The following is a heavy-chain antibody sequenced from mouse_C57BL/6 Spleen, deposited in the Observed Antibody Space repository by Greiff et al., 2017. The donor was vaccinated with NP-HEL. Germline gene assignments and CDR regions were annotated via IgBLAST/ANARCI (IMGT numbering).Heavy chain of an antibody. CDR2: IDPSDSYT. V-gene: IGHV1-59*01. J-gene: IGHJ4*01. CDR3: ARSDRRNYYAMDY. Sequence: QVQLQQSGAELVRPGTSVKLSCKASGYTFTSYWMHWVKQRPGQGLEWIGVIDPSDSYTNYNQKFKGKATLTVDTSSSTAYMQLSSLTSEDSAVYYCARSDRRNYYAMDYWGQGTSVTVSS. CDR1: GYTFTSYW.